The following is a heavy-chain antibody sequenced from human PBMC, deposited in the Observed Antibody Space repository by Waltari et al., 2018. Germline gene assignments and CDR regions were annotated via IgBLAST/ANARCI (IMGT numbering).Heavy chain of an antibody. J-gene: IGHJ4*02. V-gene: IGHV1-8*01. Sequence: QVQLVQSGAEVKKPGASVKVSCKASGYTFSSYDINWVRQATGRGLEWMGWMNPNSGNTGYAQKLQGRVTMTRNTSISTAYMELSSLRSEDTAVYYCAIGRGFCSGGSCSQAFDYWGQGTLVTVSS. CDR2: MNPNSGNT. D-gene: IGHD2-15*01. CDR1: GYTFSSYD. CDR3: AIGRGFCSGGSCSQAFDY.